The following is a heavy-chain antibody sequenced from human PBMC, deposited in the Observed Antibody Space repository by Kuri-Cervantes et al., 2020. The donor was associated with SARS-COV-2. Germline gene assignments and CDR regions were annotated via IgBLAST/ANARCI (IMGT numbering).Heavy chain of an antibody. CDR2: IKEDGSQR. V-gene: IGHV3-7*01. Sequence: GGSLRLSCAASGFTFSGYWMTWVRQAPGKGLEWVANIKEDGSQRYYVDSVKGRFTISRDNANSSLYLQMNYLGAEDTAVYYRARDGDSYIPVLDYWGQGTLVTVSS. D-gene: IGHD2-21*02. CDR1: GFTFSGYW. CDR3: ARDGDSYIPVLDY. J-gene: IGHJ4*02.